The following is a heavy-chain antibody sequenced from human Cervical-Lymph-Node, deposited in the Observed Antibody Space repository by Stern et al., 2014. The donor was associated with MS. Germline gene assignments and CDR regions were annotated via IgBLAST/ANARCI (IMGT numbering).Heavy chain of an antibody. CDR3: AKDGGLRAVAGTSYYYYGMDV. D-gene: IGHD6-19*01. CDR2: ISYDGSKK. V-gene: IGHV3-30*18. Sequence: VQLVESGGGVVQPGRSLRLSCAASGFTFSSYGMHRVRQAPGKGLEWVAVISYDGSKKNYADSVKGRFTMSTEHSKNTPYMQMNSLRAEDTAVYYCAKDGGLRAVAGTSYYYYGMDVWGQGTTVTVSS. CDR1: GFTFSSYG. J-gene: IGHJ6*02.